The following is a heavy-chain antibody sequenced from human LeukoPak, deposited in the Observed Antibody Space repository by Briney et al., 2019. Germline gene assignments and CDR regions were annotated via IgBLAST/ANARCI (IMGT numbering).Heavy chain of an antibody. CDR2: IKQDGSEK. CDR3: ARELRFLDWLLYDY. Sequence: PGGSLRLSCAASGFTFSSYWMSWVRQAPGKGLEWVANIKQDGSEKYYVDSVKGRFTISRDNAKNSLYLQMNSLRAEDTAVYYCARELRFLDWLLYDYWGQGTLVTVSS. D-gene: IGHD3-3*01. CDR1: GFTFSSYW. V-gene: IGHV3-7*01. J-gene: IGHJ4*02.